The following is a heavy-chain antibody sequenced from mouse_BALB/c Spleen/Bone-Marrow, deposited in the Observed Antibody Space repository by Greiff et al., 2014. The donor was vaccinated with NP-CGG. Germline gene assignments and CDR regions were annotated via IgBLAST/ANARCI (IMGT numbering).Heavy chain of an antibody. V-gene: IGHV14-1*02. Sequence: DVKLQESGAELVRPGALVKLSCKASGFNIKDYYMHWVKQRPEQGLEWIGWIDPENGNTIYDPKFQGKASITADTSSKTAYLQLSSLTSEDTAVYYCAGGNYRFAYWGQGTLVTVSA. J-gene: IGHJ3*01. D-gene: IGHD2-1*01. CDR2: IDPENGNT. CDR3: AGGNYRFAY. CDR1: GFNIKDYY.